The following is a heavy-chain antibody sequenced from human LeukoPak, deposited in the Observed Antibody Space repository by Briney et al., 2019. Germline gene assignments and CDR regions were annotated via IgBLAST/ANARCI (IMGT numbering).Heavy chain of an antibody. Sequence: GGSLRLSCAASGFTFSSYAMTWVRQAAGKGLEWVSSIKGDGNYASYADSVRDRFAMTRDNSKNTLYLQMYSLKAGGTAVYYCGRDPNGDYVGAFEFWGRGTLVTVSS. V-gene: IGHV3-23*01. J-gene: IGHJ3*01. CDR2: IKGDGNYA. CDR1: GFTFSSYA. CDR3: GRDPNGDYVGAFEF. D-gene: IGHD4-17*01.